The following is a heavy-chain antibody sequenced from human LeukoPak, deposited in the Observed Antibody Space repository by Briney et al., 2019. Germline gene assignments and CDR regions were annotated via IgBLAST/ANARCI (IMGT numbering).Heavy chain of an antibody. V-gene: IGHV3-7*03. Sequence: GGSLRLSCAASGFTFSSYWMSWVRQAPGKGLEWVANIKQDGSEKYYVDSVKGRFTISRDNAKNSLYLQMNSLRAEDTAVYYCARDGYYDFYDAFDIWGQGTMVTVSS. D-gene: IGHD3-3*01. CDR1: GFTFSSYW. CDR2: IKQDGSEK. J-gene: IGHJ3*02. CDR3: ARDGYYDFYDAFDI.